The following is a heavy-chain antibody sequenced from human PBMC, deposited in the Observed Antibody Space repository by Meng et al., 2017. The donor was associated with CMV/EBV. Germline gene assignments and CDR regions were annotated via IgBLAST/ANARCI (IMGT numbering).Heavy chain of an antibody. CDR3: AREGEVTIFGVVIYYYYGMDV. CDR2: ISSSGSTI. D-gene: IGHD3-3*01. V-gene: IGHV3-48*03. Sequence: GESLKISCAASGFTFSSYEMNWVRQAPGKGLEWVSYISSSGSTIYYADSVKGRFTISRDNAKNSLYLQMNILRAEDTAVYYCAREGEVTIFGVVIYYYYGMDVWGQGTTVTVSS. J-gene: IGHJ6*02. CDR1: GFTFSSYE.